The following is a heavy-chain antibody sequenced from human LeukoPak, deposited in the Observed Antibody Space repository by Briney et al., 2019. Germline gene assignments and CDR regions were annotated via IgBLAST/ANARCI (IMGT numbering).Heavy chain of an antibody. V-gene: IGHV1-18*01. D-gene: IGHD6-13*01. J-gene: IGHJ4*02. Sequence: ASVKVSFKASGYTFTSYGISWVRQAPGQGLEWMGWISAYNGNTNYAQKLQGRVTMATDTSTSTAYMELRSLRSDDTAVYYCARDRDHIAAAGRGLDYWGQGTLVTVSS. CDR2: ISAYNGNT. CDR1: GYTFTSYG. CDR3: ARDRDHIAAAGRGLDY.